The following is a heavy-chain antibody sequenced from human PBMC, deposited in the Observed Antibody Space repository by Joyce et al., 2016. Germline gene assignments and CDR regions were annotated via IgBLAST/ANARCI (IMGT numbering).Heavy chain of an antibody. V-gene: IGHV3-30*18. CDR2: RSYEGRKT. CDR3: AKDTMYGLGTGGIDY. J-gene: IGHJ4*02. CDR1: GFSFSGFG. Sequence: QVQLVESGGGVVQPGRSLRLACAAAGFSFSGFGRYWVRQAPVKGVEGVTIRSYEGRKTYYGESVKGRFTVSRDNSQNTMLLQMNSLRAEDTAIYFCAKDTMYGLGTGGIDYWGQGTLVAVST. D-gene: IGHD3-10*01.